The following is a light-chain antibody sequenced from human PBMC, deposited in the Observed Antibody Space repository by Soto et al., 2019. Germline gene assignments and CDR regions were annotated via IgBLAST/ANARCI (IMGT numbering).Light chain of an antibody. CDR2: GTS. CDR1: QSVSSSY. Sequence: EIVLTQSPGTLSLSPGERATLSCRASQSVSSSYLAWYQQKPGQAPRLLMYGTSNRATGIPDRFSGSGSGTYFTLTISRPEPEDFAVFYCQQYGSSPRTFGQGTKVEIK. J-gene: IGKJ1*01. V-gene: IGKV3-20*01. CDR3: QQYGSSPRT.